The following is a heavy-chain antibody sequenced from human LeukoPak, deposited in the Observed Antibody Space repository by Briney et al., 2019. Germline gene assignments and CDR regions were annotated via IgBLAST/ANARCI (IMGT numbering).Heavy chain of an antibody. CDR2: IYYSGST. D-gene: IGHD3-3*01. V-gene: IGHV4-59*08. CDR3: ARLVRITIFGVVTLFDY. Sequence: SETLSLTCTVSGGSISSYYWSWIRQPPGKGLEWIGYIYYSGSTNYNPSLKSRVTISVDTSKNQFSLKLSSVTAADTAVYYCARLVRITIFGVVTLFDYWGQGTLVTVSS. CDR1: GGSISSYY. J-gene: IGHJ4*02.